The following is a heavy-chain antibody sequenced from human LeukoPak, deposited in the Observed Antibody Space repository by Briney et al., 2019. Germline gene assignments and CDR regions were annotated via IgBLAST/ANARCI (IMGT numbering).Heavy chain of an antibody. V-gene: IGHV3-11*04. D-gene: IGHD3-22*01. CDR2: ISSSGSTI. CDR3: VRDWGYDSSGYWQKYFDT. J-gene: IGHJ4*02. Sequence: GGSLRLSCAASGFTFSDYYMSWIRQAPGKGLEWVSYISSSGSTIYYADSVKGRFTISRDNAKNTVYLQMNSLRAEDTAVYYCVRDWGYDSSGYWQKYFDTWGQGTLVTVSS. CDR1: GFTFSDYY.